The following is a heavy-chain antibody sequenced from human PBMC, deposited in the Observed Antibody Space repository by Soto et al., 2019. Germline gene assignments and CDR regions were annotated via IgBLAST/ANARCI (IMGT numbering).Heavy chain of an antibody. CDR1: GYTFTSYY. D-gene: IGHD3-10*01. CDR2: INPNSGGT. CDR3: ARDQGGSGSYGINTYYYYGMDV. Sequence: GASVKVSCKASGYTFTSYYMHWVRQAPGQGLEWMGWINPNSGGTNYAQKFQGWVTMTRDTSISTAYMELSRLRSDDTAVYYCARDQGGSGSYGINTYYYYGMDVWGQGTTVTVSS. J-gene: IGHJ6*02. V-gene: IGHV1-2*04.